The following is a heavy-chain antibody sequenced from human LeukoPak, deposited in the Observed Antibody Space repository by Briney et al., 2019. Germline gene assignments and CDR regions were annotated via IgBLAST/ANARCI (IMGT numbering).Heavy chain of an antibody. V-gene: IGHV3-74*01. CDR2: INSDGSIT. Sequence: PGRSLRLSCAASGFTFSSYWMHWVRQAPGKGPVWVSRINSDGSITNYADSVKGRFTVSRDSTKNTLYLQMNSLRAEDTALYYCTRGSLEASGKIDCWGQGTLVTVSS. CDR1: GFTFSSYW. D-gene: IGHD4-23*01. CDR3: TRGSLEASGKIDC. J-gene: IGHJ4*02.